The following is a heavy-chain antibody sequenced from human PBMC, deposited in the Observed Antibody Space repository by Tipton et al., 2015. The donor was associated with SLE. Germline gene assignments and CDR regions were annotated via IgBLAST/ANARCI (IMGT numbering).Heavy chain of an antibody. CDR1: GGSFSGYS. V-gene: IGHV4-34*01. D-gene: IGHD3-10*01. CDR3: ARGAKERITLVRVRPYYFDY. CDR2: TNPSGNT. J-gene: IGHJ4*01. Sequence: TLSLTCAVYGGSFSGYSWSWIRPPPGKGLEWIGKTNPSGNTNYNPSLKSRVTISVDTSNNQLSLKLTSVTAADTAVYYCARGAKERITLVRVRPYYFDYWGQGSLVTVSS.